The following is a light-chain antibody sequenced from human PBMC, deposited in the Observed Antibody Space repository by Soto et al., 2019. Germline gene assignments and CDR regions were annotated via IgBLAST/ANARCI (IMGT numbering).Light chain of an antibody. J-gene: IGKJ1*01. CDR1: QNFGSY. Sequence: EIVLTQSPATLSLSPGERATLSCRASQNFGSYLTWYQQKPGQAPRLLIYDASNRATGIPARFSGSGSGTDFTLTISSLEPEDFAVYYCQQRGETFGQGTKVEIK. CDR2: DAS. V-gene: IGKV3-11*01. CDR3: QQRGET.